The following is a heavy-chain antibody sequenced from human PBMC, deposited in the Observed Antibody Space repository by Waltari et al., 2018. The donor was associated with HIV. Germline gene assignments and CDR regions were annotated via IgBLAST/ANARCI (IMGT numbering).Heavy chain of an antibody. CDR1: GFTFSSYW. J-gene: IGHJ3*02. CDR3: ARMAGFQGAFDI. CDR2: IKKDGSGK. Sequence: EVQLVESGGGLVQPGGSLRLSCAASGFTFSSYWMSWVRQAPGKGLEWGANIKKDGSGKYYVDSVKGRFTISRDNAKNSLYLQMNSLRAEDTAVYYCARMAGFQGAFDIWGQGTMVTVSS. V-gene: IGHV3-7*01.